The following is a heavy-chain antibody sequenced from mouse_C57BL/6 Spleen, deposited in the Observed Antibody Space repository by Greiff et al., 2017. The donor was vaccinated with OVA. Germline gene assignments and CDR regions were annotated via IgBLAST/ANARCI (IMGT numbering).Heavy chain of an antibody. CDR1: GFTFSDYG. J-gene: IGHJ3*01. Sequence: EVMLVESGGGLVKPGGSLILSCAASGFTFSDYGMHWVRQAPEKGLEWVAYISSGSSTIYYADTVKGRFPISRDNAKNTLFLQMTSLRSEDTAMYYCARESDCDGAWFAYWGQGTLVTVSA. D-gene: IGHD2-4*01. CDR3: ARESDCDGAWFAY. V-gene: IGHV5-17*01. CDR2: ISSGSSTI.